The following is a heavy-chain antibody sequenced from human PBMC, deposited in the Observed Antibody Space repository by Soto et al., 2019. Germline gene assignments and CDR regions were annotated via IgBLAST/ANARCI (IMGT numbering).Heavy chain of an antibody. CDR1: GYIFVNYV. CDR3: AMVANYVTPTPQDV. V-gene: IGHV1-18*01. D-gene: IGHD3-16*01. CDR2: NSPYSGNT. J-gene: IGHJ6*02. Sequence: QVQLVQSGDEVRKPGSSVKVSCKASGYIFVNYVIAWVRQAPGQGLGWMGWNSPYSGNTHYASKVQGRLTMTTDTXPSTAYMDLGSLTSADTAVYYCAMVANYVTPTPQDVWGQGTTVTVSS.